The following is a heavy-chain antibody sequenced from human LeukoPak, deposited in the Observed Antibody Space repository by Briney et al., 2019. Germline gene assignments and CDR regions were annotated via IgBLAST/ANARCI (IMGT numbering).Heavy chain of an antibody. D-gene: IGHD1-14*01. CDR3: ARNRKPQILGKGEPTGYYYMDV. CDR1: GYTFTSYD. V-gene: IGHV1-8*01. Sequence: GASVKVSCKASGYTFTSYDINWVRQATGQGLEWMGWMNPNSGNTGYAQKFQGRVTITADKSTSTAYMELSSLRSEDTAVYYCARNRKPQILGKGEPTGYYYMDVWGKGTTVTVSS. J-gene: IGHJ6*03. CDR2: MNPNSGNT.